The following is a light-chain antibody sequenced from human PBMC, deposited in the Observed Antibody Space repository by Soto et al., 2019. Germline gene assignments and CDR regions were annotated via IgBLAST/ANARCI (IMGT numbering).Light chain of an antibody. V-gene: IGLV2-8*01. CDR3: SSYAGSNNAVV. J-gene: IGLJ2*01. Sequence: QSALTQPPSASGSPGQSVTISCTGTSGDVGRYNYVSWYQQHPGKAPKLVIYGVNMRPSGVPDRFSGSKSGNTASLTVSGLQAEDEADYYYSSYAGSNNAVVFGGGTKLTVL. CDR1: SGDVGRYNY. CDR2: GVN.